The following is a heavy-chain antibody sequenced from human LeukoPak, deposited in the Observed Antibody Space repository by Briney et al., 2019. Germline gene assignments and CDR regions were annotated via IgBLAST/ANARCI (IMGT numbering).Heavy chain of an antibody. V-gene: IGHV3-7*01. D-gene: IGHD2-21*01. J-gene: IGHJ1*01. CDR3: ASTFPYCGEDNCAL. Sequence: PGGSLRLSCVASGLVFRNHWMSWVRQAPGKGLEWVANIHPDGGSAKNYVDSVKGRFTISRDNAKNSLYLQMSNLRAEDTAVYYCASTFPYCGEDNCALGGQGTLVTVSS. CDR2: IHPDGGSAK. CDR1: GLVFRNHW.